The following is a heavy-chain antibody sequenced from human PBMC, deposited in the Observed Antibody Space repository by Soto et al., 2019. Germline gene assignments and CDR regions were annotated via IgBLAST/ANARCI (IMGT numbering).Heavy chain of an antibody. CDR3: ARETPRDGWFDP. V-gene: IGHV4-4*07. Sequence: SETLSLTCTVSGASISGFYWSWIRKSAGKGLEWIGRIYATGTTDYNPSLKSRVMMSVDTSKKQFSLKLSSVTAADTAVYYCARETPRDGWFDPWGQGTLVTVS. CDR1: GASISGFY. J-gene: IGHJ5*02. CDR2: IYATGTT.